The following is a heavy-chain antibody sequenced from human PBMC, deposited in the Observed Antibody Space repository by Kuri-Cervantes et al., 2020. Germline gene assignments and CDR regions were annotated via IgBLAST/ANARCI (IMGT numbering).Heavy chain of an antibody. J-gene: IGHJ5*02. V-gene: IGHV4-39*07. CDR1: GGSISSSSYY. Sequence: SETLSLTCTVSGGSISSSSYYWGWIRQPPGKGLEWIGSIYYSGSTYYNPSLKSRVTISVDRSKNQFSLKLSSVTAADTAVYYCARVVLLGNWFDPWGQGTLVTVSS. D-gene: IGHD2/OR15-2a*01. CDR2: IYYSGST. CDR3: ARVVLLGNWFDP.